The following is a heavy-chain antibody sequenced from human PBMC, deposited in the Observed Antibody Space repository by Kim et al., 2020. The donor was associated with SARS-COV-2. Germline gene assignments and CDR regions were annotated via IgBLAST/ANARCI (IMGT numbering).Heavy chain of an antibody. CDR3: ARDRGYYYDILTGYRSLDYFDY. Sequence: GGSLRLSCAASGFTFSDYYMSWIRQAPGKGLEWVSYISSSGSTIYYADSVKGRFTISRDNAKNSLYLQMNSLRAEDTAVYYCARDRGYYYDILTGYRSLDYFDYWGQGTLVTVSS. CDR2: ISSSGSTI. CDR1: GFTFSDYY. V-gene: IGHV3-11*01. J-gene: IGHJ4*02. D-gene: IGHD3-9*01.